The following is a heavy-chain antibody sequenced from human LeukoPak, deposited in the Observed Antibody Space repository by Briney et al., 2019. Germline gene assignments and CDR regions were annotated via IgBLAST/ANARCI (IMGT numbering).Heavy chain of an antibody. Sequence: GVLRLSCAASGFTFDDYAMTWVRQAPGKGLEWVSGINWNGDSTGYADSVKGRFTISRDNAKNSLYPQMNSLRAEDTAVYYCARDAYCSSTSCKEYFDLWGRGTLVTVSS. V-gene: IGHV3-20*04. CDR1: GFTFDDYA. D-gene: IGHD2-2*01. CDR3: ARDAYCSSTSCKEYFDL. CDR2: INWNGDST. J-gene: IGHJ2*01.